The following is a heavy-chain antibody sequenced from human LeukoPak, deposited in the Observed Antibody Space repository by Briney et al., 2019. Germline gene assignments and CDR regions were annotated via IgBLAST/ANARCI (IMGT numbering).Heavy chain of an antibody. J-gene: IGHJ5*02. Sequence: GGSLRLSCAASGFTLSSYGMHWVRQAPGKGLEWVAFIRYDGSNKYYADSVKGRFTISRDNSKNTLYLQMNSLRAEDTAVYYCAKSGYPLPNWFDPWGQGTLVTVSS. CDR3: AKSGYPLPNWFDP. CDR1: GFTLSSYG. V-gene: IGHV3-30*02. D-gene: IGHD3-3*01. CDR2: IRYDGSNK.